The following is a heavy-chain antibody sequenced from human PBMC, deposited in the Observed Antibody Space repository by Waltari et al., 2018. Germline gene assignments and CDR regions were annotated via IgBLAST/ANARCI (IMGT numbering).Heavy chain of an antibody. D-gene: IGHD1-26*01. V-gene: IGHV3-74*03. CDR1: GFIFSSHW. CDR2: FRGDGGDA. Sequence: EVQLVESGGGLVQPGGSLRLSCAASGFIFSSHWMHWVRQPPGKGLVWELRFRGDGGDATYADSGKGRFTISRDNAKNTLYLQMNSLRAEDTAIYYCATDLILGSGSLGYWGQGTLVTVSS. CDR3: ATDLILGSGSLGY. J-gene: IGHJ4*02.